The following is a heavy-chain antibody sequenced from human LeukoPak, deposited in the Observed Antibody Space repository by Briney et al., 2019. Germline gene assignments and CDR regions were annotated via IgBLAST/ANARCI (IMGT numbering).Heavy chain of an antibody. J-gene: IGHJ4*02. D-gene: IGHD5-12*01. Sequence: GGSRRLSCAASGFTFSSYAMSWVRQAPGKGLEWVSGISGSAYSTYYADSVQGRFTISRDNSKNTLYLQMNSLRAEDTAVYYCAKEAGYSGYDYPDYWGQGTLVTVSS. V-gene: IGHV3-23*01. CDR1: GFTFSSYA. CDR2: ISGSAYST. CDR3: AKEAGYSGYDYPDY.